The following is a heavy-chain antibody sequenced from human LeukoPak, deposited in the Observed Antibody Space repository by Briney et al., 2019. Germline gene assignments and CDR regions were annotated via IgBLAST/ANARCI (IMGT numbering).Heavy chain of an antibody. CDR3: AKDHDYYDSSGYYYFDY. CDR1: GFTFSSYA. Sequence: GGSLRLSCAASGFTFSSYAMSWVRQAPGEGLEWVSAISGSGGSTYYADSVKGRFTISRDNSKNTLYLQMNSLRAEDTAVYYCAKDHDYYDSSGYYYFDYWGQGTLVTVSS. CDR2: ISGSGGST. J-gene: IGHJ4*02. D-gene: IGHD3-22*01. V-gene: IGHV3-23*01.